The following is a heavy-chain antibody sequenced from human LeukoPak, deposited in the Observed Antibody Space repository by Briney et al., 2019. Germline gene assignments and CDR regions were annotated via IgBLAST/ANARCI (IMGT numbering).Heavy chain of an antibody. CDR1: GGSFTTYY. D-gene: IGHD2-21*02. CDR3: ASARCGGDCYPNWIDP. J-gene: IGHJ5*02. V-gene: IGHV4-34*01. CDR2: INHSGST. Sequence: PSETLSLTCAVYGGSFTTYYWTWIRQPPGKGLEWIGEINHSGSTNYNPSLKSRVTMSVDSSKNQFSLKLTSVTAADTAVYYCASARCGGDCYPNWIDPWGQGTLVTVSS.